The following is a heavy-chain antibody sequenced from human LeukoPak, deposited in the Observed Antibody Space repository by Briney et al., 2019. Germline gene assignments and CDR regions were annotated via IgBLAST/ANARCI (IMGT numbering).Heavy chain of an antibody. CDR2: IKQDGSEK. J-gene: IGHJ6*03. Sequence: PGGSLRLSCAASGFTFSSYWMSWARHAPGKGLEWVANIKQDGSEKYYVDSVKGRFTISRDNAKNTLYLQMNSLRAEDTAVYYCARDYDSDYMDVWGKGTTVTVSS. CDR3: ARDYDSDYMDV. V-gene: IGHV3-7*01. D-gene: IGHD3-16*01. CDR1: GFTFSSYW.